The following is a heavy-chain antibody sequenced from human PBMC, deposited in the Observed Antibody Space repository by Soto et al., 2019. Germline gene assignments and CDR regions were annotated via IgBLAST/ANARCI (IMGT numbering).Heavy chain of an antibody. Sequence: GGSLRLSCAASGFTFSSYWMSWVRQAPGKGLEWVANIKQDGSEKYYVDSVKGRFTISRDNAKNSLYLQMNSLRAEDTDVYYCAREPTRGWGSNAFDIWGQGTMVTVSS. V-gene: IGHV3-7*01. CDR1: GFTFSSYW. CDR3: AREPTRGWGSNAFDI. CDR2: IKQDGSEK. D-gene: IGHD7-27*01. J-gene: IGHJ3*02.